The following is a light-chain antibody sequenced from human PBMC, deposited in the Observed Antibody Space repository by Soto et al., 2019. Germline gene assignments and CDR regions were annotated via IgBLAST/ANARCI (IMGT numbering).Light chain of an antibody. CDR2: GAA. V-gene: IGLV2-14*01. CDR1: SNDIGANNY. Sequence: QSALTQPASVSGSPGQSITISCTGTSNDIGANNYVSWYQHHPGKAPKILIYGAANRPSGVSHRFSGSKSGNTASLTISGLQAEDEADYFCTSYTSTSTLVFGGGTKVTVL. J-gene: IGLJ2*01. CDR3: TSYTSTSTLV.